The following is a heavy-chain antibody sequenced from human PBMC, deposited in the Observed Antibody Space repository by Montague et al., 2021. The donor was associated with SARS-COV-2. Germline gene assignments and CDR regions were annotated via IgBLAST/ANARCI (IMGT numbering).Heavy chain of an antibody. J-gene: IGHJ6*02. CDR1: GGSINSSSYY. CDR3: ARDTRITMIVVVQGYGMDV. Sequence: SETLSLTCTVSGGSINSSSYYWGWIRQPPGKGLEWIGSIYYSGXTXYXXXXKXRVTISVDTSKNQFSLKLSSVTAADTAVYYCARDTRITMIVVVQGYGMDVWGQGTTVTVSS. D-gene: IGHD3-22*01. V-gene: IGHV4-39*07. CDR2: IYYSGXT.